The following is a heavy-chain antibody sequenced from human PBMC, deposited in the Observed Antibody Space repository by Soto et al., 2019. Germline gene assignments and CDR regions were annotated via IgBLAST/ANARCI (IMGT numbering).Heavy chain of an antibody. CDR2: INHSGST. V-gene: IGHV4-34*01. J-gene: IGHJ6*02. CDR1: GGSFSGYY. D-gene: IGHD3-9*01. CDR3: ARDTYYDILTGYSYYYGMDV. Sequence: PSETLSLTCAVYGGSFSGYYWSWIRQPPGKGLEWIGEINHSGSTNYNPSLKSRVTISVDTSKNQFSLKLSSVTAADTAVYYCARDTYYDILTGYSYYYGMDVWGQGPSVT.